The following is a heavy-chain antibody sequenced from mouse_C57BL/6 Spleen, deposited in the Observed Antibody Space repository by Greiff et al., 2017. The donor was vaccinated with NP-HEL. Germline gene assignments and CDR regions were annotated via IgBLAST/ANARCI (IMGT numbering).Heavy chain of an antibody. D-gene: IGHD2-4*01. V-gene: IGHV3-6*01. CDR3: ARGYYDYDGAWFAY. CDR2: ISYDGSN. J-gene: IGHJ3*01. CDR1: GYSITSGYY. Sequence: EVQRVESGPGLVKPSQSLSLTCSVTGYSITSGYYWNWIRQFPGNKLEWMGYISYDGSNNYNPSLKNRISLTRDTSKNQFFLKLNSVTTEDTATYYCARGYYDYDGAWFAYWGQGTLVTVSA.